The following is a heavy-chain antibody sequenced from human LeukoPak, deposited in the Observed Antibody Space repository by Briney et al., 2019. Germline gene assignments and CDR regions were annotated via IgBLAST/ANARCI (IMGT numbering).Heavy chain of an antibody. Sequence: PGGSLRLSCAASGFTFSSYSMNWVRQAPGKGLEWVSSISSSSSYIYYADSVKGRFTSSRDNAKNSLYLQMNSLRAEDTAVYYCARARPVVSGSPDAFDIWGQGTMVTVSS. V-gene: IGHV3-21*01. D-gene: IGHD1-26*01. CDR3: ARARPVVSGSPDAFDI. J-gene: IGHJ3*02. CDR2: ISSSSSYI. CDR1: GFTFSSYS.